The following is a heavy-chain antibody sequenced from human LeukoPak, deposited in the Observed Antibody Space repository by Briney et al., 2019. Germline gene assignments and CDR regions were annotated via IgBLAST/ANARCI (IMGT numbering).Heavy chain of an antibody. Sequence: ASVKVSCTASGYTLTDYYMHWVRQAPGQGLEWMGRINPNSGGTNYAQKFQGRVTMTRDTSISTVYMELSRLRSDDTAVYYCARVGYYESSGYYEYWGQGTLVTVSS. CDR3: ARVGYYESSGYYEY. CDR1: GYTLTDYY. D-gene: IGHD3-22*01. V-gene: IGHV1-2*06. CDR2: INPNSGGT. J-gene: IGHJ4*02.